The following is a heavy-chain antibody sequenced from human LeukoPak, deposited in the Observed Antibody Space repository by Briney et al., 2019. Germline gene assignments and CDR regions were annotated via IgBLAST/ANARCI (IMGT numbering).Heavy chain of an antibody. V-gene: IGHV4-31*03. Sequence: SETLSLTCTVSGGSISSGGYYWSWIRQHPGKGLEWIGYIYYSGSTYYNPSLKSRVTISVDTSKNQLSLKVTSVTAADTAVYYCVTERGPGWFDPWGQGTLVTVSS. J-gene: IGHJ5*02. CDR3: VTERGPGWFDP. CDR1: GGSISSGGYY. D-gene: IGHD2-2*01. CDR2: IYYSGST.